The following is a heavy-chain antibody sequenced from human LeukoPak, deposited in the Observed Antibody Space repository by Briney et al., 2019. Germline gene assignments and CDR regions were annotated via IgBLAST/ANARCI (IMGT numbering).Heavy chain of an antibody. D-gene: IGHD3-3*01. Sequence: GASVKVSCKASGYTFTSYGISWVRQAPGQGLEWMGWISAYNGNTNYAQKLQGRVTMTTDTSTSTAYMELRSLRSDDTAVYYCARDPGLGGFLEWLLSSYYYGMDVWSQGTTVTVSS. J-gene: IGHJ6*02. CDR2: ISAYNGNT. CDR1: GYTFTSYG. V-gene: IGHV1-18*01. CDR3: ARDPGLGGFLEWLLSSYYYGMDV.